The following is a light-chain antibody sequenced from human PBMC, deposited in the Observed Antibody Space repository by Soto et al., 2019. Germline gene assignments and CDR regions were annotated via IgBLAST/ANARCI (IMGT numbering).Light chain of an antibody. CDR3: SSYTSSSTRV. CDR2: EVS. J-gene: IGLJ3*02. V-gene: IGLV2-14*01. Sequence: QCALTQPASVSGSPGQSITISCTGTSDNVGGYNYVDWYQQHPGKAPKLMIYEVSNRPSGVSNRFSGSKSGNTASLTISGLQAEDEADYYCSSYTSSSTRVFGGGTKVTAL. CDR1: SDNVGGYNY.